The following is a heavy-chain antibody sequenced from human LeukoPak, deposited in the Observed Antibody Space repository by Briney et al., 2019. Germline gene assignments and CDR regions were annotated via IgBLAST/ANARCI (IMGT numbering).Heavy chain of an antibody. CDR1: GYSFTGYY. J-gene: IGHJ4*02. Sequence: ASVKVSCRASGYSFTGYYMHWVRQAPGQGLEWMGWISPNSGVTNYAQKFQGRVTMTRDTSISTAYMELSRLRSDDTAVYYCARGGYETTVTTETDYFDYWGQGTLVTVSS. CDR2: ISPNSGVT. D-gene: IGHD4-17*01. V-gene: IGHV1-2*02. CDR3: ARGGYETTVTTETDYFDY.